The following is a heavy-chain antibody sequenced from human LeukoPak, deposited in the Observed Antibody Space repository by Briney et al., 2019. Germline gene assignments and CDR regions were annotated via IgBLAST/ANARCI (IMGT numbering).Heavy chain of an antibody. V-gene: IGHV1-8*01. Sequence: ASVKVSCKASGYTFTSYDINWVRQAPGQGLEWMGWMNPNSDNTGYAQKFQGRVTMTRNTSISTAYMELSSLRSEDTAVYYCARDYGDFQNWFDPWGQGTLVTVSS. CDR2: MNPNSDNT. J-gene: IGHJ5*02. D-gene: IGHD4-17*01. CDR1: GYTFTSYD. CDR3: ARDYGDFQNWFDP.